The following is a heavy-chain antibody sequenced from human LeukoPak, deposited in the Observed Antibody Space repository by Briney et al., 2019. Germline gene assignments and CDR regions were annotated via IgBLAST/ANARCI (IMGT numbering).Heavy chain of an antibody. V-gene: IGHV4-34*01. Sequence: SETLSLTCTVSGGSISSYYWSWIRQPPGKGLEWIGEINHSGSTNYNPSLKSRVTISVDTSKNQFSLKLSSVTAADTAVYYCARLRSFKRYQLPHNWFDTSGQGTLVTVSS. CDR1: GGSISSYY. D-gene: IGHD2-2*01. J-gene: IGHJ5*02. CDR3: ARLRSFKRYQLPHNWFDT. CDR2: INHSGST.